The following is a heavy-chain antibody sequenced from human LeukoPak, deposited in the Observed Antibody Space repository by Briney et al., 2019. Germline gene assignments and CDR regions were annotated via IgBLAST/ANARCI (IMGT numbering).Heavy chain of an antibody. CDR1: GFTLSTCA. J-gene: IGHJ6*02. CDR2: ISGSGGST. D-gene: IGHD3-3*01. V-gene: IGHV3-23*01. CDR3: AREIRFLEWSNYYYGMDV. Sequence: GGSLRLSCAASGFTLSTCAMSWVRQAPGKGLEWVSVISGSGGSTYYADSVKGRFTISRDNSKNTLYLQMNSLRAEDTAVYYCAREIRFLEWSNYYYGMDVWGQGTTVTVSS.